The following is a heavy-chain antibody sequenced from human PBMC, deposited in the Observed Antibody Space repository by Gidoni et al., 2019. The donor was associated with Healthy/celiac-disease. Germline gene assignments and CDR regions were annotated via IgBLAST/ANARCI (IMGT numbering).Heavy chain of an antibody. J-gene: IGHJ4*02. D-gene: IGHD6-13*01. Sequence: QVQLVQSGAEVQKHGASVKVFCKASGYTFTSYYMHWVRQAPGQGLEWKGRINPSGGSTSYAQKFQGRVTMTRDTSTSTVYMELSSLRSEDTAVYYCARGAAAAGLYFDYWDQGTLVTVSS. CDR3: ARGAAAAGLYFDY. CDR2: INPSGGST. CDR1: GYTFTSYY. V-gene: IGHV1-46*01.